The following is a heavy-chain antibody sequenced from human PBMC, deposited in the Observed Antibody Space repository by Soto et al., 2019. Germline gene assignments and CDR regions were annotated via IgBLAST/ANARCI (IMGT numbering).Heavy chain of an antibody. CDR2: ISSSSSTI. J-gene: IGHJ6*02. CDR1: GFTFSSYS. V-gene: IGHV3-48*01. Sequence: PGGSLRLSCAASGFTFSSYSMNWVRQAPGKGLEWVSYISSSSSTIYYADSVKGRFTISRDNAKNSLYLQMNSLRAEDTAVYYCGRDQVVGEYYNGRDVWAQGTTVPVSS. D-gene: IGHD3-10*01. CDR3: GRDQVVGEYYNGRDV.